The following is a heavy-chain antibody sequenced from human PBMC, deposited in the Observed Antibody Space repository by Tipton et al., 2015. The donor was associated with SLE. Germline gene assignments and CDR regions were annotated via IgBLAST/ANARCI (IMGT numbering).Heavy chain of an antibody. D-gene: IGHD2-15*01. Sequence: QSGAEVKKPGASVKISCKASGHTFKKNFMRWVRQAPGQGLEWMGRIYPGSGHTTYVQKFQGRITMTGDTSTSTAYLELSSLRSDDTAVYYCALGIISYCSGGSCYSDWGQGTLVTVSS. J-gene: IGHJ4*02. CDR3: ALGIISYCSGGSCYSD. CDR1: GHTFKKNF. V-gene: IGHV1-46*02. CDR2: IYPGSGHT.